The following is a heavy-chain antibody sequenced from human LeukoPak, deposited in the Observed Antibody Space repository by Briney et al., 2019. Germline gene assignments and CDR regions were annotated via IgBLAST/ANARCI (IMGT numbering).Heavy chain of an antibody. V-gene: IGHV1-69*06. J-gene: IGHJ4*02. D-gene: IGHD6-19*01. CDR3: ARDRGLAVAGTFDY. CDR2: IIPIFGTA. Sequence: ASVKVSCKASGGTFSSYAISWVRQAPGQGLEWMGGIIPIFGTANYAQKFQGRVTITADKSTSTAYMELRSLRSDDTAVYYCARDRGLAVAGTFDYWGQGTLVTVSS. CDR1: GGTFSSYA.